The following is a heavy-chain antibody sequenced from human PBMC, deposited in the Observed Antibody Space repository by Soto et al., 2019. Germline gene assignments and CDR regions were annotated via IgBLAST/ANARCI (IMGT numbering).Heavy chain of an antibody. CDR1: GYTFTNND. Sequence: GASVKVSCKASGYTFTNNDVSWVRQATGQGLEWMGWISAYNGNTNYAQKLQGRVTMTTDTSTSTAYMELRSLRSDDTAVYYCARDSLVAARRLDDWGQGTLVTVSS. D-gene: IGHD6-6*01. J-gene: IGHJ4*02. CDR2: ISAYNGNT. CDR3: ARDSLVAARRLDD. V-gene: IGHV1-18*01.